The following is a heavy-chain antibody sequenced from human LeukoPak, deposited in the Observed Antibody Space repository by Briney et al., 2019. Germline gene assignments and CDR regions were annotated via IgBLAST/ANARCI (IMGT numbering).Heavy chain of an antibody. CDR2: INPHSGGT. CDR1: GYTFTGYY. Sequence: ASVKVSCKASGYTFTGYYIHWVRQAPGQGLEWMGWINPHSGGTNYAQKFQGRVTMTRDTSISTAYMELSRLRSDDTAVYYCARRIVVGYGMDVWGQGTTVTVSS. CDR3: ARRIVVGYGMDV. J-gene: IGHJ6*02. D-gene: IGHD3-22*01. V-gene: IGHV1-2*02.